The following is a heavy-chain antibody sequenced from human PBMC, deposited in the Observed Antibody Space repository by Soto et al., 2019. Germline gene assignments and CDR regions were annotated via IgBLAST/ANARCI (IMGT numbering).Heavy chain of an antibody. CDR3: AKEGPITNWYFDY. CDR2: ISYDGNVA. D-gene: IGHD1-1*01. V-gene: IGHV3-30*18. J-gene: IGHJ4*02. Sequence: QVQLVESEGGVVQPGRSLRLSCTASGFTFSNYGMHWVRQAPGKGLEWVTVISYDGNVAYYADSVKGRITSSRDNSKNTLYLQMNSLRTEDTAVYYCAKEGPITNWYFDYWGQGTLVTVSS. CDR1: GFTFSNYG.